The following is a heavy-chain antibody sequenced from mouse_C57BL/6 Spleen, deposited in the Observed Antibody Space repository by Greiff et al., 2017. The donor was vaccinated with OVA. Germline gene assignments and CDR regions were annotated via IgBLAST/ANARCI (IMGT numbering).Heavy chain of an antibody. CDR3: SNLTYAVVD. Sequence: QVQLQQPGAELVMPGASVKLSCKASGYTFTSYWMHWVKQRPGQGLEWIGEIDPSDSYTNYNQKFKGKSTLTVDKSSSTAYMQLSSLTSADSAVYYCSNLTYAVVDWGQGTTLTVSS. CDR2: IDPSDSYT. D-gene: IGHD1-1*01. V-gene: IGHV1-69*01. CDR1: GYTFTSYW. J-gene: IGHJ2*01.